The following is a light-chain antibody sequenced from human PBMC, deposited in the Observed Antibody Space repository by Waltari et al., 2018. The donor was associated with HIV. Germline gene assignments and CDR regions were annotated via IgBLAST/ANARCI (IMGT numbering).Light chain of an antibody. CDR2: GAS. V-gene: IGKV3-15*01. Sequence: LSCRASQSVSTTLAWYQQRPGQAPRVLIYGASTRATGIPARFSGSGSGTEFTLTISSLQSEDSAVYYCLQSDNWPYSFGQGTKLEIK. CDR1: QSVSTT. CDR3: LQSDNWPYS. J-gene: IGKJ2*03.